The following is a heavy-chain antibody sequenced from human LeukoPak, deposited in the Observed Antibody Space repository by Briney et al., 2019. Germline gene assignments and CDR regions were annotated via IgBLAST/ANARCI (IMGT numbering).Heavy chain of an antibody. V-gene: IGHV3-33*01. Sequence: GGSLRLSCAASGFTFSSYGMHWVRQAPGKGLEWVAFIWSDGSNQYYADSVKGRFTISRDNSKNTLYLQMNSLRAEGTAVYYCARGRSGSHPHYFDCWGQGTLVTVSS. D-gene: IGHD1-26*01. CDR3: ARGRSGSHPHYFDC. CDR2: IWSDGSNQ. J-gene: IGHJ4*02. CDR1: GFTFSSYG.